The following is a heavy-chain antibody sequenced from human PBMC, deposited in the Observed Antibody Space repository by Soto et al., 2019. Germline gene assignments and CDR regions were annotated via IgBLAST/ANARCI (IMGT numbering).Heavy chain of an antibody. CDR3: ATGRDWFQKGVLDY. V-gene: IGHV1-24*01. J-gene: IGHJ4*02. CDR1: GYTLTELS. CDR2: FDPEDGET. D-gene: IGHD3-9*01. Sequence: ASVKVSCKVSGYTLTELSMHWVRQAPGKGLEWMGGFDPEDGETIYAQKFEGRVTMTEDTSTDTAYMELSSLRSEDTAVYYCATGRDWFQKGVLDYWGQGTLVTVSS.